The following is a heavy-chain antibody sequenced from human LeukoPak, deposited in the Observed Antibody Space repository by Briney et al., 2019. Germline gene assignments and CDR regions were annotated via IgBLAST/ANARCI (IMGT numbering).Heavy chain of an antibody. CDR1: GFTFSAYG. J-gene: IGHJ5*01. V-gene: IGHV3-23*01. D-gene: IGHD6-13*01. CDR3: ARALVLIPTAGSTINWFDP. Sequence: GGSLRLSCAASGFTFSAYGMSWVRQAPGEVLEWVSGISGSGGTTYYADSVKGRFTISRDNSKNTLYLQMNSLRAEDTAVYYCARALVLIPTAGSTINWFDPWGQGTLVTVSS. CDR2: ISGSGGTT.